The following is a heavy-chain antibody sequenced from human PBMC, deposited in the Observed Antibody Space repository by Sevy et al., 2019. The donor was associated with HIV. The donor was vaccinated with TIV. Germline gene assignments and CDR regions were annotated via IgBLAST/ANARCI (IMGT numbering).Heavy chain of an antibody. D-gene: IGHD6-13*01. CDR1: EFTFSSYA. CDR2: ISGSGRFT. V-gene: IGHV3-23*01. Sequence: GGSLRLSCSASEFTFSSYAMSWVRQAPGKGLEWVSSISGSGRFTYYADFVEGRFIISRDNSKNTLYLQMNSLRAEDTAVYYCAKDQKQLVDNWFDPWGQGTLVTVSS. J-gene: IGHJ5*02. CDR3: AKDQKQLVDNWFDP.